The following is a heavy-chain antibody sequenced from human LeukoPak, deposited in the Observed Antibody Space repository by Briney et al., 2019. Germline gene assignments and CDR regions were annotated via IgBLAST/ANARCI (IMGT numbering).Heavy chain of an antibody. J-gene: IGHJ6*02. Sequence: GASVKVSCKVSGSSLTELSMHWVRQAPGKGLEWMGGFGPEHGETLYAQRFQGRVTMTEDRSTDTAYMELSGLRSEDTAVYHCARERTEIVPTEVTTQFYSYYYGLDVWGQGTTVTVSS. CDR3: ARERTEIVPTEVTTQFYSYYYGLDV. V-gene: IGHV1-24*01. CDR2: FGPEHGET. CDR1: GSSLTELS. D-gene: IGHD1-1*01.